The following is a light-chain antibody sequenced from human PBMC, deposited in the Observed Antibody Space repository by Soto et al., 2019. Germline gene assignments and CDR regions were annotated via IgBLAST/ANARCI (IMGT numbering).Light chain of an antibody. CDR3: SSYTSSSTPYV. CDR1: SSDVGGYNY. Sequence: QSALTQPASVSGSPGQSITISCTGTSSDVGGYNYVSWYRQHPGKAPKLMIYEVSNRPSGVSNRFSGSKSGNTASLTISGLRAEDEADYYCSSYTSSSTPYVFGTGTKVTVL. CDR2: EVS. V-gene: IGLV2-14*01. J-gene: IGLJ1*01.